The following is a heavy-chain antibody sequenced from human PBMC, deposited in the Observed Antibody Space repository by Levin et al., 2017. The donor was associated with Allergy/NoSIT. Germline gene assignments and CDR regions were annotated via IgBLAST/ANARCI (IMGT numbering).Heavy chain of an antibody. Sequence: GGSLRLSCAASGLSFSDYGMHWVRQAPDSGLEWVALITSDGSHKFYADSVKGRFFISRDNSRNILYLQLNSLRPAHTAVYYCASRGSFDHWGQGTLVTVSS. V-gene: IGHV3-30*03. CDR2: ITSDGSHK. CDR1: GLSFSDYG. D-gene: IGHD3-10*01. J-gene: IGHJ4*02. CDR3: ASRGSFDH.